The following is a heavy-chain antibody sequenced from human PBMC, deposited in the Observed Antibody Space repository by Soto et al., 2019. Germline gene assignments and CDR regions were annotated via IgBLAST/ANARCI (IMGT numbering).Heavy chain of an antibody. D-gene: IGHD6-13*01. V-gene: IGHV3-15*07. CDR1: GFSFSPAW. Sequence: EVQLVESGGGLVTPGGSLTLSCAASGFSFSPAWMNWVRPAPGKGLEWVGLIKSKGGGGTADYAAPVKGRFILSRYDSKNTIYLQMKRLQRDNTALYYCIWQQDFYYGRGVWGQGTTVTVSS. CDR2: IKSKGGGGTA. CDR3: IWQQDFYYGRGV. J-gene: IGHJ6*02.